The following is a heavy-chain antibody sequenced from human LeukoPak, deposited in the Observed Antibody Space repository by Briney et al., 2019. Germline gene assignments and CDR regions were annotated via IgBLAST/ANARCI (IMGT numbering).Heavy chain of an antibody. CDR1: GGSISSGGYY. D-gene: IGHD2-2*01. CDR2: IYHSGST. J-gene: IGHJ6*03. Sequence: SETLSLTCTVSGGSISSGGYYWSWIRQPPGKGLEWIGYIYHSGSTYYNPSLKSRVTISVDRSKNQFSLKLSSVTAADTAVYYCARNRKRQGYCSSTSCPSGYYYMGVWGKGTTVTVSS. V-gene: IGHV4-30-2*01. CDR3: ARNRKRQGYCSSTSCPSGYYYMGV.